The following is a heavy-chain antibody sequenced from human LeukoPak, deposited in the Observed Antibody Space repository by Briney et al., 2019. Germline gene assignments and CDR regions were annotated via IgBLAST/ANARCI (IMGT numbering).Heavy chain of an antibody. V-gene: IGHV4-30-4*07. Sequence: SETLSPTCAVSGGSISSGGYSWSWIRQPPGKGLEWIGYIYYSGSTYYNPSLKSRVTISVDTSKNQFSLKLSSVTAADTAVYYCARGGIAAAGFDYWGQGTLVTVSS. D-gene: IGHD6-13*01. J-gene: IGHJ4*02. CDR2: IYYSGST. CDR3: ARGGIAAAGFDY. CDR1: GGSISSGGYS.